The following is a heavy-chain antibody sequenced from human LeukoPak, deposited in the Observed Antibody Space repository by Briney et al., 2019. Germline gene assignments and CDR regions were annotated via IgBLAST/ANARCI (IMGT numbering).Heavy chain of an antibody. J-gene: IGHJ4*02. CDR3: AKDLYAGIVVAGTLLHY. CDR2: ISHDGSYK. V-gene: IGHV3-30*04. Sequence: PGGALRLSCAASGFTFSIYAIHWVRQAPGKGLEWVAVISHDGSYKYYAESVKGRFTISRDKSKNTLYLQMNSLRAEDTALYYCAKDLYAGIVVAGTLLHYWGQGTLVTVSS. D-gene: IGHD6-19*01. CDR1: GFTFSIYA.